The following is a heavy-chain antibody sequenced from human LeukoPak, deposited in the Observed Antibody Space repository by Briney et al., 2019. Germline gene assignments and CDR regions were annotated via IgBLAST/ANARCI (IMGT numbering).Heavy chain of an antibody. Sequence: SVKVSCKAPGGTFSSYAISWVRQAPGQGLEWMGGIIPIFGTANYAQKFQGRVTITADESTSTAYMELSSLRSEDTAVYYCARRRGYCSSTSCPPRPYYYYYGMDVWGQGTTVTVSS. D-gene: IGHD2-2*01. CDR1: GGTFSSYA. J-gene: IGHJ6*02. CDR2: IIPIFGTA. V-gene: IGHV1-69*13. CDR3: ARRRGYCSSTSCPPRPYYYYYGMDV.